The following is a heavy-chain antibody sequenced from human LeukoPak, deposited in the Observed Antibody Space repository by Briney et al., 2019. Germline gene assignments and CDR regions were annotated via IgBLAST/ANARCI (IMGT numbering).Heavy chain of an antibody. CDR3: ARYCSSTSCRYPTDY. D-gene: IGHD2-2*01. Sequence: ASVKVSCKASGYIFTDYYIHWVRQAPGQGLEWMGWINPNSGDTNYAQRFQDRVTMTRDTSISTAYMDLSRLRSDDTAVYYCARYCSSTSCRYPTDYWGQGTLVTVSS. V-gene: IGHV1-2*02. CDR1: GYIFTDYY. J-gene: IGHJ4*02. CDR2: INPNSGDT.